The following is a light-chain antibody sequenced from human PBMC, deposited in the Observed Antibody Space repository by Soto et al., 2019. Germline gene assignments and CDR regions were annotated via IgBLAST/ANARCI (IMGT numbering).Light chain of an antibody. CDR1: SSDVGGYDY. J-gene: IGLJ1*01. Sequence: QSVLPQPASVSGSPGQSITISCTGTSSDVGGYDYVSWYQQHPGKAPKLMIYDVTNRPSGVSNRFSGSKSGNTASLTISGLQAEDEADYYCISYASINTYVFGTGTKVTVL. V-gene: IGLV2-14*01. CDR3: ISYASINTYV. CDR2: DVT.